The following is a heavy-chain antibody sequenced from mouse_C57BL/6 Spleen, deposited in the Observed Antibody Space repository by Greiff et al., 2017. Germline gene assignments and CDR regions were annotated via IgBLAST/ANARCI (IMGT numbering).Heavy chain of an antibody. V-gene: IGHV1-59*01. CDR1: GYTFTSYW. CDR3: ARERWLLRFDD. J-gene: IGHJ2*01. Sequence: VQLQQPGAELVRPGTSVKLSCKASGYTFTSYWMHWVKQRPGQGLEWIGGIDPSDSYTYYNQKFKGKATLTVDSTSSTAYMQLSSRTSDDASVYYCARERWLLRFDDWGQGTTLTVSS. CDR2: IDPSDSYT. D-gene: IGHD2-3*01.